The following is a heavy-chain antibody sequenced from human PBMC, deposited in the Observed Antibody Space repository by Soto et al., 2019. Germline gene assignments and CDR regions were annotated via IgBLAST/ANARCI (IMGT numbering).Heavy chain of an antibody. V-gene: IGHV1-2*02. CDR2: INPNSRGT. CDR1: GYTFTDYF. Sequence: EASVKVSCKASGYTFTDYFIHWVRQAPGQGFEWMGWINPNSRGTNYAPKFQGRVTMTRDTSNSTAYMELRGLRSDDTAVYYCARSYCGGDCYSLPFDYWGQGTLVTVSS. D-gene: IGHD2-21*02. J-gene: IGHJ4*02. CDR3: ARSYCGGDCYSLPFDY.